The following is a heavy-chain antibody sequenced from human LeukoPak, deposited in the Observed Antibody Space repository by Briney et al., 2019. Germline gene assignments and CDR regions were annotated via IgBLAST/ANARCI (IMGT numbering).Heavy chain of an antibody. CDR3: ASVYSGSYYDH. V-gene: IGHV3-23*01. J-gene: IGHJ4*02. CDR1: EITLSNYG. Sequence: PGGSLRLSCAVSEITLSNYGMSWVRQAPGKGLEWVAGISGSGGGTNYADSVKGRFTISRDNPKNTLYLQMNSLRAEDTAVYYCASVYSGSYYDHWGQGTLVTVSS. CDR2: ISGSGGGT. D-gene: IGHD1-26*01.